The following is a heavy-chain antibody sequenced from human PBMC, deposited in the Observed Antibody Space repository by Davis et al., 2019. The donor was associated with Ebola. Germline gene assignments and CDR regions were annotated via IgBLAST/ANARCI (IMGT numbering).Heavy chain of an antibody. CDR1: GFSFSSYW. J-gene: IGHJ4*02. D-gene: IGHD6-13*01. Sequence: GEPLKISCAASGFSFSSYWMSWVRQAPGKGLEWVANIKQDGSEKYYVDSVEGRFTISRDNAKNSLYLQMNSLRAEDTAVYYCARGPSTGNSFSYWGQGTLATVSS. CDR3: ARGPSTGNSFSY. CDR2: IKQDGSEK. V-gene: IGHV3-7*01.